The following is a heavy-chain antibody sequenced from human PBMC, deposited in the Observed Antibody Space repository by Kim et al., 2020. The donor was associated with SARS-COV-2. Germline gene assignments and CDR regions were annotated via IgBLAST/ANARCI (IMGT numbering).Heavy chain of an antibody. Sequence: GSGDSTYYADSLKGRFTISRDNSKNTLYLQMNSLRAEDTAVYYCAKGRSLELLDSFFYYYYYGMDVWGQGTTVTVSS. D-gene: IGHD1-7*01. J-gene: IGHJ6*02. CDR3: AKGRSLELLDSFFYYYYYGMDV. CDR2: GSGDST. V-gene: IGHV3-23*01.